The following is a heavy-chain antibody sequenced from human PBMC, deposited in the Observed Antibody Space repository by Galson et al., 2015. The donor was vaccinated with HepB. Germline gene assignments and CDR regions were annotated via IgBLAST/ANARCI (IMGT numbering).Heavy chain of an antibody. CDR1: GFTFSSYG. Sequence: SLRLSCAASGFTFSSYGMHWVRQAPGKGLEWVAVIWYDGSNKYYADSVKGRFTISRDNSKNTLYLQMNSLRAEDTAVYYCARDRGLLGYCSSTSCPSDYGMDVWGQGTTVTVSS. J-gene: IGHJ6*02. V-gene: IGHV3-33*01. CDR2: IWYDGSNK. D-gene: IGHD2-2*01. CDR3: ARDRGLLGYCSSTSCPSDYGMDV.